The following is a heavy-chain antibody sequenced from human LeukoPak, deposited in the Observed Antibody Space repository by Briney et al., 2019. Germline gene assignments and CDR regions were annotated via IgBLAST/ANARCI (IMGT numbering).Heavy chain of an antibody. J-gene: IGHJ3*02. D-gene: IGHD5-18*01. V-gene: IGHV1-2*02. CDR3: ARDMGTHIQLWEGAFDI. CDR1: GYTFTGYY. Sequence: RASVKVSCKASGYTFTGYYMHWVRQAPGQGLEWMGWINPNSGGTNYAQKFQGRVTMTRDTSISTAYMELSRLRSDDTAVYYCARDMGTHIQLWEGAFDIWGQGTMVTVSS. CDR2: INPNSGGT.